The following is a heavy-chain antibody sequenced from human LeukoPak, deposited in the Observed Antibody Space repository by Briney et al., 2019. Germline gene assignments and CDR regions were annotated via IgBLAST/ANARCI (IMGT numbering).Heavy chain of an antibody. Sequence: SESLSLTCAVSGGSISSSNWWSWVRQPPGKGLEWIGEIYHSGSTNYNPSLKSRVTMSVDTSKRQFSLKLSSVTAADTAVYYCARDLSQWLVLGFDYWGQGTLVTVSS. CDR2: IYHSGST. D-gene: IGHD6-19*01. J-gene: IGHJ4*02. V-gene: IGHV4-4*02. CDR3: ARDLSQWLVLGFDY. CDR1: GGSISSSNW.